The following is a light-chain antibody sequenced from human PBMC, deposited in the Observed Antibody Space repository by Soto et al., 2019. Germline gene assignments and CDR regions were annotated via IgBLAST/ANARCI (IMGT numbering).Light chain of an antibody. CDR3: QQRSNFT. Sequence: EIVLTQSPATLSLSPGERATLSCRASQSVSSYLAWYQQKPGQAPRLLIYDASNRATGIPARFSGSGSGTDLTLAISSLEPEDFAVYYCQQRSNFTFGQGTRLEIK. CDR2: DAS. V-gene: IGKV3-11*01. CDR1: QSVSSY. J-gene: IGKJ5*01.